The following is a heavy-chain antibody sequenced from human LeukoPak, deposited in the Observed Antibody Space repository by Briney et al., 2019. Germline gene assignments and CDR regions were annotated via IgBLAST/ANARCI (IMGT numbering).Heavy chain of an antibody. CDR1: GFTFSSYW. V-gene: IGHV3-7*01. D-gene: IGHD3-22*01. CDR2: IKQDGSEK. CDR3: ASELINYDSSQFDY. Sequence: GGSLRLSCAASGFTFSSYWVSWVRQAPGKGLEWVANIKQDGSEKYYVDSVKGRFTISRDNAKNSLYLQMNSLRAEDTAVYYCASELINYDSSQFDYWGQGTLVTVSS. J-gene: IGHJ4*02.